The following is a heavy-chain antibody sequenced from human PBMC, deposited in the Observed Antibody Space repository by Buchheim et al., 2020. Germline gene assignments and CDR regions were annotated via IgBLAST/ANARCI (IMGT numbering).Heavy chain of an antibody. CDR2: ISSSGSTI. CDR1: GFTFSSYE. Sequence: EVQLVESGGGLVQPGGSLRLSCAASGFTFSSYEMNWVRQAPGKGLEWVSYISSSGSTIYYADSVKGRFTISSDNAKNSLYLQMNSLRAEDTAVYYCARDGTGYCTNGVCSHTFDYWGQGTL. J-gene: IGHJ4*02. CDR3: ARDGTGYCTNGVCSHTFDY. D-gene: IGHD2-8*01. V-gene: IGHV3-48*03.